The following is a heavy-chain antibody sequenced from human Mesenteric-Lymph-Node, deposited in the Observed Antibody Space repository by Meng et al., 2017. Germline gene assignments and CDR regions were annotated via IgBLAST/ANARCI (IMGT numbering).Heavy chain of an antibody. CDR1: GGFFSGYD. CDR3: AREYTAMACFDY. CDR2: INHSGIT. Sequence: QVHPQQWGAGLLTPSEALSLICAVCGGFFSGYDCRWIRQPPGKGLEWIGEINHSGITNYSPSLKSRVTISVDKSKNQFSLKLSSVTAADTAVYYCAREYTAMACFDYWGQGTLVTVSS. V-gene: IGHV4-34*01. D-gene: IGHD5-18*01. J-gene: IGHJ4*02.